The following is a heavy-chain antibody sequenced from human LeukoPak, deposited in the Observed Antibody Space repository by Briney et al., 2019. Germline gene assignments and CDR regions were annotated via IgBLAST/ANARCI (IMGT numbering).Heavy chain of an antibody. Sequence: PGGSLRLSCAASGFTVSSNYMSWVRQAPDKGLEWVAVVSSDGSKKYYADSVKGRFIISRDNSKNTLSLQMNSLRTDDTAVYYCARGHRRTVFGVVIRTLGAFDIWGQGTMVTVSS. V-gene: IGHV3-30*03. J-gene: IGHJ3*02. CDR1: GFTVSSNY. CDR2: VSSDGSKK. CDR3: ARGHRRTVFGVVIRTLGAFDI. D-gene: IGHD3-3*01.